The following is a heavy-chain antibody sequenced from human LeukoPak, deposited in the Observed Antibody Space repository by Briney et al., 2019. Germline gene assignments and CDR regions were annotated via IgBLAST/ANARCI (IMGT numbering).Heavy chain of an antibody. CDR2: ISYSGGT. CDR3: ARGDYYDSSGYYFHC. D-gene: IGHD3-22*01. Sequence: SETLSLTCTVSGGSISSYYWSWIRQPPGKGLEWIGYISYSGGTNYNPSLKSRVTISVDTSKNQFSLKLSSVTAADTAVYYCARGDYYDSSGYYFHCWGQGTLVTVSS. V-gene: IGHV4-59*08. CDR1: GGSISSYY. J-gene: IGHJ4*02.